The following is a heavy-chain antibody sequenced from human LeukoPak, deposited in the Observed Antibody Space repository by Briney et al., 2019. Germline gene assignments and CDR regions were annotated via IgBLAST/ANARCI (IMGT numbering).Heavy chain of an antibody. V-gene: IGHV4-34*01. CDR2: INHSGST. CDR3: AREVRYSYGLSGYYYYYGMDV. D-gene: IGHD5-18*01. CDR1: GGSFSGYY. Sequence: SETLSLTCAVYGGSFSGYYWSWIRQPPGKGLEWIGEINHSGSTNYNPSLKSRVTISVDTSKNQFSLQLNSVTPEDTAVYYCAREVRYSYGLSGYYYYYGMDVWGQGTTVTVSS. J-gene: IGHJ6*02.